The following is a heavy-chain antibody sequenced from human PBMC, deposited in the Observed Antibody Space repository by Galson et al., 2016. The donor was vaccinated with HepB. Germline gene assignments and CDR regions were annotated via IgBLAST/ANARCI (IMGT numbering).Heavy chain of an antibody. V-gene: IGHV3-30*18. Sequence: SLRLSCAGSGFTFNYDMNWVGQAPGRGLEWGAFVSYSGSTTFYADSVKGRFAISRDNSKNTLYLRMNSLTIEDTARYFCAKEGHTWQTPHYFDSWGPGTPVTVSS. CDR3: AKEGHTWQTPHYFDS. J-gene: IGHJ4*02. CDR2: VSYSGSTT. CDR1: GFTFNYD.